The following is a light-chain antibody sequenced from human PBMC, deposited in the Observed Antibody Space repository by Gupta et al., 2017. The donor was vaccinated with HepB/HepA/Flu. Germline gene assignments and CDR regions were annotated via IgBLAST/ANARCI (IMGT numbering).Light chain of an antibody. J-gene: IGKJ2*01. CDR3: QQRDSTPYT. V-gene: IGKV1-39*01. CDR2: AAS. CDR1: QSISSY. Sequence: DIPMTQSPSSLSASVGDRVTITCRASQSISSYLNWYQQKPGKAPKLLIYAASSLQSGVPSRFSGSGSGTDFTLTISSLQPEDFATYYCQQRDSTPYTFGQGTKMEIK.